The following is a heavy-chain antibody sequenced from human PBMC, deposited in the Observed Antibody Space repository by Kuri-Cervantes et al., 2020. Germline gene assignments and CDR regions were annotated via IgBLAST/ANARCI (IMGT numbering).Heavy chain of an antibody. Sequence: GSLRLSCTVSGGSISSSSYYWGWIRQPPGKGLEWIGSIYYSGSTYYNPSLKSRVTISVDTSKNQFSLKLSSVTAADTAVYYCATTQRGYSYGYPNPLDYWGQGTLVTVSS. CDR3: ATTQRGYSYGYPNPLDY. CDR2: IYYSGST. D-gene: IGHD5-18*01. J-gene: IGHJ4*02. CDR1: GGSISSSSYY. V-gene: IGHV4-39*01.